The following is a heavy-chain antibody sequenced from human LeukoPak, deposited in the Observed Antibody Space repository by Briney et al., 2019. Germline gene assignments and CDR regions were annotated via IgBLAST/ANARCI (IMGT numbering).Heavy chain of an antibody. Sequence: PGTSLRLSCVASGFTFSSYAMHGVRQAPGKGLEGVAVIRYDGSNKKYADSVKGRFTISRDNSKNTLYLQMNSLSPEDTAVYYCAKRGSLWDLDYWGQGTLVTVSS. D-gene: IGHD1-26*01. V-gene: IGHV3-33*06. CDR2: IRYDGSNK. CDR3: AKRGSLWDLDY. CDR1: GFTFSSYA. J-gene: IGHJ4*02.